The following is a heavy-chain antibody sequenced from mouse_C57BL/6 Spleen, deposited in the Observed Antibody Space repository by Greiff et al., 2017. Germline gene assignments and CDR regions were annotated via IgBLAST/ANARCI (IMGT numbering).Heavy chain of an antibody. CDR1: GFTFTDYY. Sequence: EVKLMESGGGLVQPGGSLSLSCAASGFTFTDYYMSWVRQPPGKALEWLGFISNKANGYTTEYSASVKGRFTISRDNSQSILYLQMNALRAEDSATYYCASLHSRRFAYWGQGTLGTVSA. J-gene: IGHJ3*01. CDR3: ASLHSRRFAY. CDR2: ISNKANGYTT. V-gene: IGHV7-3*01.